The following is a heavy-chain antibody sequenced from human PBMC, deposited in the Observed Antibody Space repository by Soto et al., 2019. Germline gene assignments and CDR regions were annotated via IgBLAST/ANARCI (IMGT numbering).Heavy chain of an antibody. CDR2: IYYRGST. CDR3: ARVGYCSSTRCYGGNYYFDY. V-gene: IGHV4-31*03. D-gene: IGHD2-2*01. Sequence: QVQLQEAGPGLVKPSQTLSLTCTVSGGSISSGGYYWSWIRQHPGKGMEWIGYIYYRGSTYYNPSLKSRVTISVDTSKNQFSLKLSSVTAADTAVYYCARVGYCSSTRCYGGNYYFDYWGQGTLVTVSS. J-gene: IGHJ4*02. CDR1: GGSISSGGYY.